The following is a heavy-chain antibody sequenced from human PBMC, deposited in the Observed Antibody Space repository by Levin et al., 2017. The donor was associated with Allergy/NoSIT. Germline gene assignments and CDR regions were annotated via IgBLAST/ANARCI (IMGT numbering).Heavy chain of an antibody. D-gene: IGHD3-10*01. CDR2: ISSSSSYI. V-gene: IGHV3-21*01. Sequence: SCAASGFTFSSYRMNWVRQAPGKGLEWVSSISSSSSYIYYADSVKGRFTISRDNAKNSLYLQMNSLRAEDTAVYYCARDFTYYYGSGSPTFQHWGQGTLVTVSS. CDR3: ARDFTYYYGSGSPTFQH. J-gene: IGHJ1*01. CDR1: GFTFSSYR.